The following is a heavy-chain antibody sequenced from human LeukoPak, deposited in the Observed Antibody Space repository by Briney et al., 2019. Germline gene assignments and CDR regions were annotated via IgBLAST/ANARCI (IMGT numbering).Heavy chain of an antibody. D-gene: IGHD5-12*01. V-gene: IGHV4-39*01. J-gene: IGHJ4*02. CDR3: ARGGGGYDYLDY. Sequence: SETLSLTCTVSGGSISSSSYYWGWIRQPPGKGLEWIGSIYYSGSTYYNPSLKSRVTISVDTSKNQFSLKLSSVTAADTAVYYCARGGGGYDYLDYWGQGTLVTVSS. CDR2: IYYSGST. CDR1: GGSISSSSYY.